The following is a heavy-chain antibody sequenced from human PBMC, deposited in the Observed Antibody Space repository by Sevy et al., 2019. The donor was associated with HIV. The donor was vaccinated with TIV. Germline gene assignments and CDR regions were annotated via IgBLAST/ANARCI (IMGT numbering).Heavy chain of an antibody. J-gene: IGHJ4*01. Sequence: ASVKVSCKASGGIFRSNAISWVRQAPGQGLEWMGGIIAVFGTTRYAQKFQGRVTITADESRSTAYMELSSLKSEDTAVYYCAREKNYYVSGSFDYWGQGSQVTVSS. V-gene: IGHV1-69*13. CDR3: AREKNYYVSGSFDY. D-gene: IGHD3-10*01. CDR1: GGIFRSNA. CDR2: IIAVFGTT.